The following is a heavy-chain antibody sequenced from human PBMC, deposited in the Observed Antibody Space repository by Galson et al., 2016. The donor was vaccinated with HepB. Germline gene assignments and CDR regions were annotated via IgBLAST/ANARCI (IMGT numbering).Heavy chain of an antibody. CDR1: GFSFNSYA. J-gene: IGHJ6*02. CDR3: VRGEEVLYFSLDHVMDV. V-gene: IGHV3-30*04. D-gene: IGHD2/OR15-2a*01. CDR2: IPYDGSNE. Sequence: SLRLSCAASGFSFNSYAMHWVRQAAVQGLEWVAGIPYDGSNEFYADSVKGRFTISRDNSKNTLYLQMNSLRAEDTAVYYCVRGEEVLYFSLDHVMDVWGQGTTVTVSS.